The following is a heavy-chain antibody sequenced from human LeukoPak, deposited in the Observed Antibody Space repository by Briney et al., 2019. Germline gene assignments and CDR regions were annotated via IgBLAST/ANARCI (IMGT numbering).Heavy chain of an antibody. CDR3: ARRPYTSGWYYYFDF. V-gene: IGHV4-39*01. J-gene: IGHJ4*02. CDR1: GGSISSSSYY. CDR2: IYYSGRT. Sequence: AETLSLTCTVSGGSISSSSYYWGWVRQPPGKGLEWIGGIYYSGRTYYNQSLKSRVAISIDTSKNQISLRPSSVTAADTAVYYCARRPYTSGWYYYFDFWGQGTLVTVSS. D-gene: IGHD6-19*01.